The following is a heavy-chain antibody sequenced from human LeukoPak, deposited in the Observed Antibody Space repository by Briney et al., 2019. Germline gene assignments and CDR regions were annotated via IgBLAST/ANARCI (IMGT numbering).Heavy chain of an antibody. CDR1: GGSISSSSYY. CDR3: ARDSPGALNWFDP. V-gene: IGHV4-39*02. J-gene: IGHJ5*02. CDR2: IYYSGST. D-gene: IGHD1-26*01. Sequence: SETLSLTCTVSGGSISSSSYYWGWIRQPPGKGLEWIGSIYYSGSTYYNPSLKSRVTISVDTSKNQFSLKLSSVTAADTAVYYCARDSPGALNWFDPWGQGTLVTVSS.